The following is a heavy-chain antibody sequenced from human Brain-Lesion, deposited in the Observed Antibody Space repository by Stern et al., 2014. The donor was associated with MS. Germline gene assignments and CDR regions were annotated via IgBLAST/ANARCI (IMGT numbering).Heavy chain of an antibody. CDR2: INPNSGGT. J-gene: IGHJ4*02. D-gene: IGHD2-2*01. V-gene: IGHV1-2*04. CDR3: ARGGRYYADY. CDR1: GNSFTHFY. Sequence: VHLVESGAEVKKPGASVRVSCEASGNSFTHFYIHWVRQAPGQGLEWMGWINPNSGGTKFAQKFQGWVTITRDTSMTTAYMEVTSLTSDDTAFYYCARGGRYYADYWGQGTLVTVSS.